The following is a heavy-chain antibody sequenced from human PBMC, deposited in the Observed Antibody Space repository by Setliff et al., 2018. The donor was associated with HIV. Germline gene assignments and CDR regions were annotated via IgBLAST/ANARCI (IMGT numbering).Heavy chain of an antibody. CDR3: ARKGSGSSFDFEY. D-gene: IGHD3-10*01. CDR2: VNAGNGYT. J-gene: IGHJ4*02. Sequence: ASVKVSCKASGYIFTNYIIHWVRQAPGQRLEWMGWVNAGNGYTKYSQKFQGRVTVTRDTSASTAYMELSSLTSEDTAVYYCARKGSGSSFDFEYWGQGTLVTVSS. CDR1: GYIFTNYI. V-gene: IGHV1-3*01.